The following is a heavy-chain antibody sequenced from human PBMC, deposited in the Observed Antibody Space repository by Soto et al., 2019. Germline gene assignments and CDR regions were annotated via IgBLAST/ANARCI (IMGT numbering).Heavy chain of an antibody. J-gene: IGHJ4*02. CDR2: INPSGGST. CDR3: ARDIVVVVAAKGVFDY. D-gene: IGHD2-15*01. Sequence: GASVKVSCKASGYTFTSYYMHWVRHAPGQGLEWMGIINPSGGSTSYAQKFQGRVTMTRDTSTSTVYMELSSLRSEDTAVYYCARDIVVVVAAKGVFDYWGQGTLVTVSS. V-gene: IGHV1-46*03. CDR1: GYTFTSYY.